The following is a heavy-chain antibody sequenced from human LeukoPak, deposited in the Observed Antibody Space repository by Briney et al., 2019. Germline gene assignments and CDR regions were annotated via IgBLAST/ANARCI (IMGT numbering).Heavy chain of an antibody. CDR3: ARVTGYMIEDYFDY. CDR1: GGSISSYY. D-gene: IGHD3-9*01. Sequence: SETLSLTCTVSGGSISSYYWSWIRQPPGKGLEWIGYIYYSGSTNYNPSLESRVTISVDTSKNQFSLKLNSVTAADTAVYYCARVTGYMIEDYFDYWGQGILVTVSS. CDR2: IYYSGST. J-gene: IGHJ4*02. V-gene: IGHV4-59*01.